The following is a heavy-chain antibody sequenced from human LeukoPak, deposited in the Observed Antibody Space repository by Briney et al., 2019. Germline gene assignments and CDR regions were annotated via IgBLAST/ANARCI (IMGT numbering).Heavy chain of an antibody. CDR3: ARTHRRSGWSEGYFDY. Sequence: PPETLSLTCTVSGSLSSHYWSWIRQPPGKGLEWIGYIYDSGSTNYNPSLKSRVTISVDTSKNQFSLKLSSVTAADTAVYYCARTHRRSGWSEGYFDYWGQGTLVTVSS. D-gene: IGHD6-19*01. CDR2: IYDSGST. V-gene: IGHV4-59*11. CDR1: GSLSSHY. J-gene: IGHJ4*02.